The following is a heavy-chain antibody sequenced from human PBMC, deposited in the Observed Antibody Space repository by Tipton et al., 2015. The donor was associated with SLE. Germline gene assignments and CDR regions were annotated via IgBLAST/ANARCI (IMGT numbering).Heavy chain of an antibody. CDR2: IYVAGTT. CDR3: ARGETTTVTNRGGYYYMDV. CDR1: GFNVYSNY. D-gene: IGHD4-17*01. J-gene: IGHJ6*03. V-gene: IGHV3-66*02. Sequence: GSLRLSCAASGFNVYSNYMTWVRQAPGRGLEWVSIIYVAGTTYYGDSVKGRFIISRDNSMNTVYLQMNSLGVEDTAVYYCARGETTTVTNRGGYYYMDVWGKGTTVAVSS.